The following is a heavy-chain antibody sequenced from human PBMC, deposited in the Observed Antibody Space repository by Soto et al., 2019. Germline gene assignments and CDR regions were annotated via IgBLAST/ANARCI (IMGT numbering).Heavy chain of an antibody. CDR3: AKGLYYYDSSGYRLFDY. CDR1: GFMFNNYA. D-gene: IGHD3-22*01. Sequence: GGSLRLSCAASGFMFNNYAMSWVRQAPGKGLEWVSTVSVSGGTTYYADSLKGRFTISRDNSKKTVYLRMNRLRADDTAIYYCAKGLYYYDSSGYRLFDYWGQGTLVTVSS. J-gene: IGHJ4*02. V-gene: IGHV3-23*01. CDR2: VSVSGGTT.